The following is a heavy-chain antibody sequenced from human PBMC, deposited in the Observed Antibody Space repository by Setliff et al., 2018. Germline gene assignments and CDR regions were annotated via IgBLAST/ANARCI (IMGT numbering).Heavy chain of an antibody. Sequence: GGSLRLSCAASGFTFDDYAMHWVRQAPGKGLEWVSYISSSSSTIYYADSVRGRFTISRDNAKNSLYLQMNSLRAEDTAVYYCAREVVGAPSAFDIWGQGTMVTVSS. CDR3: AREVVGAPSAFDI. D-gene: IGHD1-26*01. CDR1: GFTFDDYA. V-gene: IGHV3-48*04. J-gene: IGHJ3*02. CDR2: ISSSSSTI.